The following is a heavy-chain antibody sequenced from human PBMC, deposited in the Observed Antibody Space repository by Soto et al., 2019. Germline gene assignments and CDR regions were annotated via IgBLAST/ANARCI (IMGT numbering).Heavy chain of an antibody. D-gene: IGHD3-3*01. CDR2: IIPIFGTA. CDR3: ARATFGVVIPNPYYYYGMDV. J-gene: IGHJ6*02. Sequence: SVKVSCKASGGTFSSYAISWVRQAPGQGLEWMGGIIPIFGTANYAQKFQGRVTITADESTSTAYMELSSLRSEDTAVYYCARATFGVVIPNPYYYYGMDVWGQ. CDR1: GGTFSSYA. V-gene: IGHV1-69*13.